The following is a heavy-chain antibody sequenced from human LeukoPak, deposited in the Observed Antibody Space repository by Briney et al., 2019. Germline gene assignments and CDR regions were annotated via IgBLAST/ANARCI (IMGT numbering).Heavy chain of an antibody. CDR1: GYTFTSYG. CDR3: ARAPLIDIVVVPAEDY. V-gene: IGHV1-18*01. CDR2: ISAYNGNT. Sequence: ASVKVSCKASGYTFTSYGISWVRQAPGQGLEWMGWISAYNGNTNYAQKLQGRVTVTTDTSTSTAYMELRSLRSDDTAVYYCARAPLIDIVVVPAEDYWGQGTLVTVSS. J-gene: IGHJ4*02. D-gene: IGHD2-2*01.